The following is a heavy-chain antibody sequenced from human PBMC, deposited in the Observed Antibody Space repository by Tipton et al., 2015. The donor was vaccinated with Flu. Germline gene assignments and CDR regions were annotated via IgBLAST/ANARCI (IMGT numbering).Heavy chain of an antibody. CDR3: ARVRYSLDAFDI. CDR1: GGSISSYY. J-gene: IGHJ3*02. Sequence: TLSLTCTVSGGSISSYYWSWIRQPAGKGLEWIGRIYTSGSTNYNPSLKSRVTISVDTSKNQFSLKLSSVTAADTAVYYCARVRYSLDAFDIWGQGTMVTVSS. D-gene: IGHD5-18*01. V-gene: IGHV4-4*07. CDR2: IYTSGST.